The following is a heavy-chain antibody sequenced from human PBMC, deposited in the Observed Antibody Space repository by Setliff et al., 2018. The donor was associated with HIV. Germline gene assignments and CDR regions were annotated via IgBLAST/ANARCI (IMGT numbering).Heavy chain of an antibody. CDR2: IYTSGST. V-gene: IGHV4-61*02. Sequence: SETLSLTCTVSGGSMSSGSYSWSWIRQPAGKGLEWIGRIYTSGSTDYNPSLKSRLTISVDTPKNQFSLKLSSVTAADTAVYYCARAQMHRGVVSWSLYYFDYWGQGALVTVS. CDR1: GGSMSSGSYS. J-gene: IGHJ4*02. CDR3: ARAQMHRGVVSWSLYYFDY. D-gene: IGHD3-10*01.